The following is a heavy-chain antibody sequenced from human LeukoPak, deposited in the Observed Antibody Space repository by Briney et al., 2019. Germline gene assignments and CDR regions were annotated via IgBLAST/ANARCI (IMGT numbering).Heavy chain of an antibody. D-gene: IGHD5-18*01. CDR2: VSYGGTT. Sequence: SETLSLTCTVSGGFSSPYFWSWIRQPPGKALEWIGYVSYGGTTHYDPSLRSRVTMSVDTSKKQFSLKLTSVTAADTAVYYCARHGYSFVSSYYFDSWGQGILVTVSP. V-gene: IGHV4-59*08. CDR3: ARHGYSFVSSYYFDS. CDR1: GGFSSPYF. J-gene: IGHJ4*02.